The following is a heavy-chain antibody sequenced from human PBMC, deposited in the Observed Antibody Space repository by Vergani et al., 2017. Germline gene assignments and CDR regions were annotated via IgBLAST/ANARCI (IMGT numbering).Heavy chain of an antibody. CDR2: IKQDGSEK. CDR1: GFSFNTYG. CDR3: ARSGGSGSYYRDYYYYYGLDV. D-gene: IGHD3-10*01. Sequence: VQLVETGGGVVQPGGSLRLYCATSGFSFNTYGAHWVRQAPGKGLEWVANIKQDGSEKYYVDSVKGRFTISKDNAKNSLFLQVNSLRAEDTAVYYCARSGGSGSYYRDYYYYYGLDVWGQGTTVTVSS. J-gene: IGHJ6*02. V-gene: IGHV3-7*01.